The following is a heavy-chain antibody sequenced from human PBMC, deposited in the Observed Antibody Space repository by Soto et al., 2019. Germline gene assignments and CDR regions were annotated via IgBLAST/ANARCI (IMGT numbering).Heavy chain of an antibody. V-gene: IGHV1-46*01. D-gene: IGHD3-3*01. CDR2: INPSDGST. Sequence: QVQLVQSGAEVSKPGASLKVSCKASGYTFTSYYMHWVRQAPVQGLDWLGIINPSDGSTSYAQMFQGRATMTRDTSTSTVYMELSSLTSDDTAVYYSSIEGGTNVLRCLDWLFQTDYWGQGTLVTVSS. J-gene: IGHJ4*02. CDR1: GYTFTSYY. CDR3: SIEGGTNVLRCLDWLFQTDY.